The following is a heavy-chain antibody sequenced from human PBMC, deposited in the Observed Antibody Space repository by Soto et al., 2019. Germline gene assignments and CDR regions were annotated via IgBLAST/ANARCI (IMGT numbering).Heavy chain of an antibody. CDR3: TRQTGPGRNSQLDY. Sequence: GGSLRLSCAASGFTFSGSAMHWVRQASGKGLEWLGRIRNKANSYGTAYAATVKGRFTISRDDSKNTAYLQMNSLKTEDTAVYFCTRQTGPGRNSQLDYWGQGTLVTVSS. D-gene: IGHD4-4*01. CDR2: IRNKANSYGT. V-gene: IGHV3-73*01. J-gene: IGHJ4*02. CDR1: GFTFSGSA.